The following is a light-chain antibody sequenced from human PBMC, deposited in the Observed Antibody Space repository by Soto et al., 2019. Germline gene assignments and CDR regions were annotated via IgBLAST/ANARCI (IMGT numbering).Light chain of an antibody. CDR1: SSDVGGSNS. CDR3: TSCTSGSTLEVV. CDR2: EVS. J-gene: IGLJ3*02. Sequence: QSALTQPASVSGSPGQSITISCTGSSSDVGGSNSVSWYQHHPGKAPKLLIYEVSYRPSGTSYRFSGSKSGNTASLTISGLQTEDEADYYCTSCTSGSTLEVVFGGGTKLTVL. V-gene: IGLV2-14*01.